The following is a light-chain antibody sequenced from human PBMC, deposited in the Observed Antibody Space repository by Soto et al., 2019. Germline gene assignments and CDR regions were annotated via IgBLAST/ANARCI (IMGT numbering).Light chain of an antibody. CDR1: QCVSNN. CDR2: GAS. V-gene: IGKV3-15*01. Sequence: EVVLTHSPCTLSLSAPQRATLSCRASQCVSNNYLAWYQQKPGQAPRLLIYGASTRATGIPARFSGSGSGTEFTLTISSLQSEDFAVYYCQQYNNWPPITFGQGTRLEI. CDR3: QQYNNWPPIT. J-gene: IGKJ5*01.